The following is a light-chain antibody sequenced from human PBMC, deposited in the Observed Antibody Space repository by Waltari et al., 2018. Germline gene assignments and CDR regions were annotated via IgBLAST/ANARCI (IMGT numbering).Light chain of an antibody. Sequence: QSVLTQTPSVSGAPAPRVILSPTGRIATIGPGSHVPLYQQLQGTAPKLLISGNNNRPSGVPDRFFGSKSGTSASLAITGLQAEDEADYYCQSYDSSLSHWVFGGGTKLTVL. J-gene: IGLJ3*02. CDR1: IATIGPGSH. V-gene: IGLV1-40*01. CDR2: GNN. CDR3: QSYDSSLSHWV.